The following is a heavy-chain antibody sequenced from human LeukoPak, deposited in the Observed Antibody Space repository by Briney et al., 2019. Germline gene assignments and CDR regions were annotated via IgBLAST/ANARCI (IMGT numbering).Heavy chain of an antibody. D-gene: IGHD3-16*01. CDR2: IYYSGST. CDR1: GGSISSYY. V-gene: IGHV4-59*01. CDR3: ARDRSLGIIDY. Sequence: SETLSLTCTVSGGSISSYYWSWIRQPPGKRLEWIGYIYYSGSTNYNPSLKSRVTISVDASKNHFSLKLSSVTAVDTAVYYCARDRSLGIIDYWGQGTLVTVSS. J-gene: IGHJ4*02.